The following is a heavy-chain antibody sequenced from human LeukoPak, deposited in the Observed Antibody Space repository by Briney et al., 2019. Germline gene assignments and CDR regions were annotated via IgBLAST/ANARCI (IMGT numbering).Heavy chain of an antibody. J-gene: IGHJ4*02. D-gene: IGHD3-22*01. CDR2: IYYSGST. CDR3: ARVGSMIVVVPYFDY. V-gene: IGHV4-59*01. Sequence: SETPSLTCTVSGGSISSYYWSWIRQPPGKGLEWIGYIYYSGSTNYNPSLKSRVTISVDTSKNQFSLKLSSVTAADTAVYYCARVGSMIVVVPYFDYWGQGTLVTVSS. CDR1: GGSISSYY.